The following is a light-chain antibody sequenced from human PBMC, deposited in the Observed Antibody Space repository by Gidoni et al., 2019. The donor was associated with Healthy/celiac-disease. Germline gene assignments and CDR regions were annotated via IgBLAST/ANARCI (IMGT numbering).Light chain of an antibody. CDR3: QQYNNWPPLFT. CDR2: GAS. CDR1: QSVSSN. J-gene: IGKJ3*01. Sequence: DIVMTQSPATLSVSPGERATLSCRARQSVSSNLAWYQQKPGQAPRLLIYGASTRATGIPARFSGSGSGTEFTLTISSLQSEDFAVYYCQQYNNWPPLFTFXPXTKVDIK. V-gene: IGKV3-15*01.